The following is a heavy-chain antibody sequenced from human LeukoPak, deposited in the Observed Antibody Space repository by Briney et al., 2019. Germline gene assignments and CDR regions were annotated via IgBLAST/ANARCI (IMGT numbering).Heavy chain of an antibody. J-gene: IGHJ4*02. CDR1: GFTFSSYG. D-gene: IGHD3-16*02. Sequence: GGSLRLSCAASGFTFSSYGMNWVRQPPGKGLEWVSYISSVSSNINYADSVKGRFTISRDNARNSLYLQLNSLRAEDTAVYYCAKGQEYVWGSYRYTEGPYFDYWGQGTLVTVSS. V-gene: IGHV3-48*01. CDR3: AKGQEYVWGSYRYTEGPYFDY. CDR2: ISSVSSNI.